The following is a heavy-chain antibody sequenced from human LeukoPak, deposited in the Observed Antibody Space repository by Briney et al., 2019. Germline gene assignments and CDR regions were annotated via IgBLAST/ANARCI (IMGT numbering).Heavy chain of an antibody. CDR3: ARDEGWDGDDIVT. Sequence: GGSLSLSCAASGFTFSCYWMRWVRLGPGRVLVLVSRINSDGSSTSYAASVKGRFTISRDNAKNTLYLQMNSLRAEDTAVYYCARDEGWDGDDIVTWGQGTLVTVSS. D-gene: IGHD4-17*01. CDR2: INSDGSST. J-gene: IGHJ5*02. V-gene: IGHV3-74*01. CDR1: GFTFSCYW.